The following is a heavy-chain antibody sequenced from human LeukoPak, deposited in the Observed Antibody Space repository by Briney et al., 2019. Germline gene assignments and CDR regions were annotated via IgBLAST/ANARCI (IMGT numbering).Heavy chain of an antibody. CDR1: GFTFDDYG. J-gene: IGHJ4*02. CDR3: ARGPPRAAAGIGRLIDY. Sequence: GGSLRLSCAASGFTFDDYGMSWVRQAPGKGLEWVSGINWNGGSTGYADSVKGRFTISRDNAKNSLYLQMNRLRSDDTAVYYCARGPPRAAAGIGRLIDYWGQGTLVTVSS. CDR2: INWNGGST. V-gene: IGHV3-20*04. D-gene: IGHD6-13*01.